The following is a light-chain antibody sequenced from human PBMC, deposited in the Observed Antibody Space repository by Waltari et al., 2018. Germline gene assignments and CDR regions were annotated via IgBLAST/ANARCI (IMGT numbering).Light chain of an antibody. CDR3: QQRYNWLALT. V-gene: IGKV3-11*01. CDR2: NSA. J-gene: IGKJ4*01. Sequence: EIVSIQSPATLSLSPGERATVSCRASQNTSRFLAWYQQKHSHSPKLLIYNSANRATVIPDRFSCSRSRTYFTLTIIGLKPEVFANYFYQQRYNWLALTFGGWTTLEIK. CDR1: QNTSRF.